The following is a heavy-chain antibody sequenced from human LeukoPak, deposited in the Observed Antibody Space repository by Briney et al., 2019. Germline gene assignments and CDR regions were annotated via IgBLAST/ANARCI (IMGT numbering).Heavy chain of an antibody. CDR2: ISWNSGSI. Sequence: GRSLRLSCAASGFTFDDYAMHWVRQAPGTGLEWVSGISWNSGSIGYADSVKGRFTISRDNAKNSLYLQMNSLRAEDTALYYCAKDRSPYYYDSSGSFDYWGQGTLVTVSS. V-gene: IGHV3-9*01. J-gene: IGHJ4*02. D-gene: IGHD3-22*01. CDR1: GFTFDDYA. CDR3: AKDRSPYYYDSSGSFDY.